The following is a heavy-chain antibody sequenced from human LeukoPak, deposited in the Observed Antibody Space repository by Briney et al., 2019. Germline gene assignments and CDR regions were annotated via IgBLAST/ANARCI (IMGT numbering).Heavy chain of an antibody. CDR2: IYYSGST. CDR3: ARARDYYDSSGYTPHAFDI. J-gene: IGHJ3*02. Sequence: PSETLSLTCTVSGGSISSGGYYWSWIRQHPGKGLEWIGYIYYSGSTYYNPSLKSRVTISVDTSKNQFSLKLSSVTAADTAVYYCARARDYYDSSGYTPHAFDIWGQGTMVTVSS. D-gene: IGHD3-22*01. CDR1: GGSISSGGYY. V-gene: IGHV4-31*03.